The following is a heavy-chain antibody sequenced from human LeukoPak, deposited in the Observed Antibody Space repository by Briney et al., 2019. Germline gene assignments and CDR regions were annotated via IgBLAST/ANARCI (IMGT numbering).Heavy chain of an antibody. CDR3: ARHLGDVVVVLAAKNWFDP. V-gene: IGHV4-39*01. CDR2: IYYSGST. CDR1: GGSISSSSYY. D-gene: IGHD2-2*01. Sequence: PSETLSLTCTVSGGSISSSSYYWGWIRQPPGKGLEWIGSIYYSGSTYYNPYLKSRVTISVDTSKNQFSLKLSSVTAADTAVYYCARHLGDVVVVLAAKNWFDPWGQGTLVTVSS. J-gene: IGHJ5*02.